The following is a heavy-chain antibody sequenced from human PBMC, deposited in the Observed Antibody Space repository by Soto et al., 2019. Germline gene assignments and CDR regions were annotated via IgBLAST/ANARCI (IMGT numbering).Heavy chain of an antibody. Sequence: QVQLVQSGAEAKRPGASVKVYCKTSGYTFSSYGISWVRQAPGQGLEWMGWISVYNGNTNYAQTFQGRVTLTTDTSTSTAYMELTSLRFDDTAVYYCVISAMAGDYYYYGMDVWGQGTTVTVSS. V-gene: IGHV1-18*01. CDR2: ISVYNGNT. CDR3: VISAMAGDYYYYGMDV. D-gene: IGHD6-19*01. CDR1: GYTFSSYG. J-gene: IGHJ6*02.